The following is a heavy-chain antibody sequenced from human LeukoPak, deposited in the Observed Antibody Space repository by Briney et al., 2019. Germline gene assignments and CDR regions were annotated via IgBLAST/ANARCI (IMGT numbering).Heavy chain of an antibody. D-gene: IGHD3-22*01. CDR3: ARGSYYDSSGYYFDY. Sequence: SETLSLTCAVSGYSISSGYYWGWIRQPPGKGLEWIGSIYHSGSTYYNPSLKSRVTISVDTSKNQFSLKLSSVTAADTAVYYCARGSYYDSSGYYFDYWGQGTLVTVSS. J-gene: IGHJ4*02. CDR1: GYSISSGYY. V-gene: IGHV4-38-2*01. CDR2: IYHSGST.